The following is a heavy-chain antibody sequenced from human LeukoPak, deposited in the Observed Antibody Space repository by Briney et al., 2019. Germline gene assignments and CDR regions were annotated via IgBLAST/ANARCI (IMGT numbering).Heavy chain of an antibody. J-gene: IGHJ5*02. D-gene: IGHD4-17*01. CDR2: IYYSGSA. CDR1: GGSISDYS. Sequence: PSETLSLTCTVSGGSISDYSWSWIRQPPGKGLEWIGNIYYSGSANHNPSLKSRVTISRDTSKNQFSLKLTSVTAADTAVYYCARANYGDYVAGNWFDPWGQGTLVTVSS. CDR3: ARANYGDYVAGNWFDP. V-gene: IGHV4-59*01.